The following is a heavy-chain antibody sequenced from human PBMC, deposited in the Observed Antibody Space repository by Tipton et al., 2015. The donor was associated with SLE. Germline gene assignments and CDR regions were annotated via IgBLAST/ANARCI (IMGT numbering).Heavy chain of an antibody. D-gene: IGHD3-10*01. CDR3: AGPSSGSYWIYYFDY. Sequence: TLSLTCIVSGDSISSNNYYWGWIRQPPGRGLEWIGSIYYNGNTHYNPSLKSRVTIFVDTSKNQISPKLSSVTAADTAVYYCAGPSSGSYWIYYFDYWGQGTLVTVSS. V-gene: IGHV4-39*01. J-gene: IGHJ4*02. CDR1: GDSISSNNYY. CDR2: IYYNGNT.